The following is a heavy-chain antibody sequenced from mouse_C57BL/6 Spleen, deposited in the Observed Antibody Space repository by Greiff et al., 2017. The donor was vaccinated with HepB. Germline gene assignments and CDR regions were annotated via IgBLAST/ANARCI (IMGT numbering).Heavy chain of an antibody. J-gene: IGHJ3*01. CDR3: ARYGYDEAWFAY. D-gene: IGHD2-2*01. CDR2: IYPSDSET. CDR1: GYTFTSYW. V-gene: IGHV1-61*01. Sequence: VQLQQPGAELVRPGSSVKLSCKASGYTFTSYWMDWVKQRPGQGLEWIGNIYPSDSETHYNQKFKDKATLTVDKSSSTAYMQLSSLTSEDSAVYYCARYGYDEAWFAYWGQGTLVTVSA.